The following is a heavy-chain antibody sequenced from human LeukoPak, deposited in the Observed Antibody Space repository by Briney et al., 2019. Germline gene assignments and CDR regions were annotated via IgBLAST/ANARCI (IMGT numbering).Heavy chain of an antibody. V-gene: IGHV1-24*01. Sequence: ASVKVSCKVSGYTLTELPMHWVRQAPGKGLEWMGGFDPEDGETIYAQKFQGRVTMTEDTSTDTAYMELSSLRSEDTAVYYCATGHFSSGYGVWDYWGQGTLVTVSS. J-gene: IGHJ4*02. CDR2: FDPEDGET. D-gene: IGHD3-22*01. CDR3: ATGHFSSGYGVWDY. CDR1: GYTLTELP.